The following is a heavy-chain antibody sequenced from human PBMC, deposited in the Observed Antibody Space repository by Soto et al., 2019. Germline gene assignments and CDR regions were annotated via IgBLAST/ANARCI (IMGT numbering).Heavy chain of an antibody. CDR2: ITGSGVMT. CDR3: AKDYFFSSGSRYFYALAV. D-gene: IGHD3-22*01. CDR1: GFTFSSYA. Sequence: GGSLRLSCAASGFTFSSYAMSWVRQAPGKGLEWVSGITGSGVMTYYGDSVRGRFTISRDNSKNTLYLQMNSLRAEDTAVYYCAKDYFFSSGSRYFYALAVWGQGTTVNVAS. V-gene: IGHV3-23*01. J-gene: IGHJ6*02.